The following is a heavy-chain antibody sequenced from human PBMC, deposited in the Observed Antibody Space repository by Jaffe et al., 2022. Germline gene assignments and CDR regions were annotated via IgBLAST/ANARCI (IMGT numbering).Heavy chain of an antibody. CDR2: IKSKTDGGTT. CDR3: TTESITMVQGVIMGWGY. J-gene: IGHJ4*02. Sequence: EVQLVESGGGLVKPGGSLRLSCAASGFTFSNAWMSWVRQAPGKGLEWVGRIKSKTDGGTTDYAAPVKGRFTISRDDSKNTLYLQMNSLKTEDTAVYYCTTESITMVQGVIMGWGYWGQGTLVTVSS. CDR1: GFTFSNAW. D-gene: IGHD3-10*01. V-gene: IGHV3-15*01.